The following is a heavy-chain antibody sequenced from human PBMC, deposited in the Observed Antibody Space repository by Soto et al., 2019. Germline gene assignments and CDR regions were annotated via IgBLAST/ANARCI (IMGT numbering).Heavy chain of an antibody. Sequence: ETLSLTCTVSGGSISSSSYYWGWIRQPPGKGLEWIGSIYYSGSTYYNPSLKSRVTISVDTSKNQFSLKLSSVTAADTAVYYCASIVVRGATFYYYYGMDVWGQGTTVTVSS. CDR2: IYYSGST. CDR1: GGSISSSSYY. CDR3: ASIVVRGATFYYYYGMDV. V-gene: IGHV4-39*01. J-gene: IGHJ6*02. D-gene: IGHD3-10*02.